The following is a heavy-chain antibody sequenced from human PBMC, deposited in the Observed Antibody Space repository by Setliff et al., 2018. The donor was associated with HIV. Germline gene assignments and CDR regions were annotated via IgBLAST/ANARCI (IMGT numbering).Heavy chain of an antibody. CDR1: GFTLSSYG. CDR2: IRYDGSNK. Sequence: GGSLRLSCPASGFTLSSYGMHWVRQAPGKGLEWVAFIRYDGSNKYYAESVKGRFTISRDNSKNTLYLQMNSLRAEDTAVYYCARGEPTILVVPAAFFDYWGQGTLVTVSS. D-gene: IGHD2-2*01. CDR3: ARGEPTILVVPAAFFDY. J-gene: IGHJ4*02. V-gene: IGHV3-30*02.